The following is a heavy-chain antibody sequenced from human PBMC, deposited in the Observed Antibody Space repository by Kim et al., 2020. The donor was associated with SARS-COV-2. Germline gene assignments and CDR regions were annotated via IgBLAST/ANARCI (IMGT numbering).Heavy chain of an antibody. Sequence: GGSLRLSCAASGFTFSSYAMSWVRQAPGKGLEWVSAISGSGGSTYYADSVKGRFTISRDNSKNTLYLQMNSLRAEDTAVYYCAKGEAPNDPVRRLRYFDWPTIEYNWFDPWGQGTLVTVSS. V-gene: IGHV3-23*01. J-gene: IGHJ5*02. CDR1: GFTFSSYA. D-gene: IGHD3-9*01. CDR2: ISGSGGST. CDR3: AKGEAPNDPVRRLRYFDWPTIEYNWFDP.